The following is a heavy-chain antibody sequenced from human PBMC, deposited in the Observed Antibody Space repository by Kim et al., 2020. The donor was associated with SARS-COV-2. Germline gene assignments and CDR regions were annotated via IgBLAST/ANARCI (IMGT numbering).Heavy chain of an antibody. D-gene: IGHD4-17*01. Sequence: NYNPSLKSRVTISVDTSKNQFSLKLSSVTAADTAVYYCARLGDYGDCFDYWGQGTLVTVSS. V-gene: IGHV4-59*08. CDR3: ARLGDYGDCFDY. J-gene: IGHJ4*02.